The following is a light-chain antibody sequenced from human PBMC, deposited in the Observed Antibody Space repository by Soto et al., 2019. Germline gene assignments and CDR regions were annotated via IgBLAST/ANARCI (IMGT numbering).Light chain of an antibody. Sequence: DIQMTQSPSSVSASVGDRVPIACRASQGISSWLAWYQQTKGKPPNILIYAASSLHSGVPSRFRGSGSGTDFTLTISRLQPEDFATYYCQQANSFPLTFGGGTKVDIK. V-gene: IGKV1-12*01. CDR2: AAS. J-gene: IGKJ4*01. CDR1: QGISSW. CDR3: QQANSFPLT.